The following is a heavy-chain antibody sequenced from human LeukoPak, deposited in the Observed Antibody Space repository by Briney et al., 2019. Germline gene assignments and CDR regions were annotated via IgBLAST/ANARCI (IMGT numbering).Heavy chain of an antibody. V-gene: IGHV4-59*08. J-gene: IGHJ6*02. CDR2: LYYSGRT. CDR1: GDSISSYY. D-gene: IGHD2-2*01. CDR3: ARTYQNYYYAMDV. Sequence: SETLSLTCTVSGDSISSYYWSWIRQPPGKGLEWIGYLYYSGRTNYNPSLKSRVTISLDMSKNQFSLNLSSVTAADTAVYFCARTYQNYYYAMDVWGPGTTVTVSS.